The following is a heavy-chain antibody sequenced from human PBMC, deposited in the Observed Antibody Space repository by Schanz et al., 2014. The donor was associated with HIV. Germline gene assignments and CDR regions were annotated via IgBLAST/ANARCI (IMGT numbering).Heavy chain of an antibody. J-gene: IGHJ6*02. Sequence: QVQLVESGGGVVQPGRSLRLSCAASGFIFSSSGMHWVRQAPGKGLDWVAFISYDGGIKVYADSVKGRFTISRDNSKNTLYLQMNSLRTDDTAVYYCVKDDPGPIGYYYYYGMDVWGQGTTVIVSS. CDR2: ISYDGGIK. CDR1: GFIFSSSG. V-gene: IGHV3-30*18. D-gene: IGHD6-13*01. CDR3: VKDDPGPIGYYYYYGMDV.